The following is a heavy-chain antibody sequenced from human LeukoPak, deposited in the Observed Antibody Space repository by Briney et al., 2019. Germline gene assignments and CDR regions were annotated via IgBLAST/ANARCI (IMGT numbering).Heavy chain of an antibody. V-gene: IGHV3-15*01. CDR2: IKSKTDGGTT. D-gene: IGHD3-22*01. J-gene: IGHJ4*02. CDR3: ARERLDSSGYLIVDY. CDR1: GFTFSNAW. Sequence: SGGSLRLSCAASGFTFSNAWMSWVRQAPGKGLEWVGRIKSKTDGGTTDYAAPVKGRFTISRDDSKNTLYLQMNSLRAEDTAVYYCARERLDSSGYLIVDYWGQGTLVTVSS.